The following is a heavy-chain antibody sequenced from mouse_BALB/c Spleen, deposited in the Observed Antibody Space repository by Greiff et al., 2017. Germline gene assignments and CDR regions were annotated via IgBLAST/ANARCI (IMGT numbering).Heavy chain of an antibody. D-gene: IGHD4-1*01. V-gene: IGHV5-17*02. CDR3: ARLGRGYYAMDY. J-gene: IGHJ4*01. Sequence: EVKVVESGGGLVQPGGSRKLSCAASGFTFSSFGMHWVRQAPEKGLEWVAYISSGSSTIYYADTVKGRFTISRDNPKNTLFLQMTSLRSEDTAMYYCARLGRGYYAMDYWGQGTSVTVSS. CDR1: GFTFSSFG. CDR2: ISSGSSTI.